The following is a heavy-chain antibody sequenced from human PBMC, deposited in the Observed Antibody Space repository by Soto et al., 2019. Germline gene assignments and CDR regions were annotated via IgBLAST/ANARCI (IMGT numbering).Heavy chain of an antibody. V-gene: IGHV3-48*01. Sequence: GGSLRLSCADSGFIFSSYSMNWVRRAPGKGLEWVSYITDTGSRTDYADSVKGRFTISRDNAKKSLYLQMNSLRAEDTAVYYCATDRSWAFGHWGQGALVTVSS. J-gene: IGHJ4*02. CDR1: GFIFSSYS. CDR2: ITDTGSRT. CDR3: ATDRSWAFGH. D-gene: IGHD1-26*01.